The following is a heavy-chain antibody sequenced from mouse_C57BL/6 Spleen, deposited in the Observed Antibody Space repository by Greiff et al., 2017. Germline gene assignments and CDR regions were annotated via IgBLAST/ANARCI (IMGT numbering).Heavy chain of an antibody. CDR3: ARHPWGDY. D-gene: IGHD4-1*01. J-gene: IGHJ4*01. Sequence: EVQVVESGGDLVKPGGSLKLSCAASGFTFSSYGMSWVRQTPDKRLEWVATISSGGSYTYYPDSVKGRFTISRDNAKNTLYLQMSSLKSEDTAMYYCARHPWGDYWGQGTSVTVSS. CDR1: GFTFSSYG. V-gene: IGHV5-6*01. CDR2: ISSGGSYT.